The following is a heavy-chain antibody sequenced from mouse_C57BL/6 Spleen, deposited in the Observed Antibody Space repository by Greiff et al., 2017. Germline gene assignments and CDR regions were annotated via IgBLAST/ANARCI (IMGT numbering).Heavy chain of an antibody. V-gene: IGHV5-4*01. J-gene: IGHJ3*01. CDR2: ISDGGSYT. D-gene: IGHD1-1*01. CDR1: GFTFSSYA. CDR3: ARNYYGSSYPAWFAY. Sequence: EVQGVESGGGLVKPGGSLKLSCAASGFTFSSYAMSWVRQTPDKRLEWVATISDGGSYTYYPDNVKGRFTISRDNAKNNLYLQMSHLKSEDTAMYYFARNYYGSSYPAWFAYWGQRNLVTVSA.